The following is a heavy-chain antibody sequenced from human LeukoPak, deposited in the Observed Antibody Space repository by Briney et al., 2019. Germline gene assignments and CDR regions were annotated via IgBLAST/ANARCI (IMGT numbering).Heavy chain of an antibody. J-gene: IGHJ4*02. CDR1: GFTFSDFS. CDR3: AKANPYYNLLTGYYGAPDY. CDR2: ISASGEST. Sequence: GGSLRLSCAASGFTFSDFSMSWVRQAPGKGLEWVSAISASGESTFYAASVKGRFTISRDNSKSTLYLQMNTLRAEDTALYYCAKANPYYNLLTGYYGAPDYWGQGTL. V-gene: IGHV3-23*01. D-gene: IGHD3-9*01.